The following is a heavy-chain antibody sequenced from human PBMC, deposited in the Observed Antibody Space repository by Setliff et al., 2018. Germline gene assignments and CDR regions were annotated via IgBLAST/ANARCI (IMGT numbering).Heavy chain of an antibody. D-gene: IGHD2-2*01. CDR2: IYYSGST. Sequence: SATLSLTCTVSGGSISSSSYYWGWIRQPPGKGLEWIGSIYYSGSTYYNPSLKSRVTITVDTSKNQFSLKLSSVTAADTAVYYCARRVTAAGGSFFYGWFDPWGQGTRVTVSS. CDR3: ARRVTAAGGSFFYGWFDP. J-gene: IGHJ5*02. V-gene: IGHV4-39*01. CDR1: GGSISSSSYY.